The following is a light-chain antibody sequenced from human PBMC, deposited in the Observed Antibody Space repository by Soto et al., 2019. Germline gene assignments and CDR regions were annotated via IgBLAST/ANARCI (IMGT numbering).Light chain of an antibody. Sequence: EVVMTQSPATVSVSPGEGVTLSCRASQTISNDLAWYQQKPGQAPRLLIYGASTRATGVPARFSGGGSVTEFTLTLSSLQSEDFAFYYCQQNNKWPPVTFGGGTKVEIK. CDR1: QTISND. J-gene: IGKJ4*01. CDR2: GAS. V-gene: IGKV3-15*01. CDR3: QQNNKWPPVT.